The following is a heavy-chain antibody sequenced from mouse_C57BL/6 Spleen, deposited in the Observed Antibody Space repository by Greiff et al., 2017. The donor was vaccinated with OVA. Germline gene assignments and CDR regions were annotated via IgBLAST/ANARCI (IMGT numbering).Heavy chain of an antibody. Sequence: QVQLQQPGAELVKPGASVKLSCKASGYTFTSYWMHWVKQRPGQGLEWIGMIHPNSGSTNYNEKFKSQATLTVAKSSSTAYMQLSSLTSEDSAVYYGARYGSSYGNFDYWGQGTTLTVSS. CDR2: IHPNSGST. D-gene: IGHD1-1*01. CDR3: ARYGSSYGNFDY. CDR1: GYTFTSYW. J-gene: IGHJ2*01. V-gene: IGHV1-64*01.